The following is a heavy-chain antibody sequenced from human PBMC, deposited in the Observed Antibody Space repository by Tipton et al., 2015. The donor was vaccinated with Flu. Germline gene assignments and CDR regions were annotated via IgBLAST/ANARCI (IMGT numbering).Heavy chain of an antibody. D-gene: IGHD6-19*01. Sequence: TLSLTCTVSGGSISSFYWSWIRQPPGKGLEYIGYISYTGSTNYNPSLKSRITINPDTSKNQFSLQLNSVTPEDTAVYYCARDGIAVAGTSFDAFDIWGQGTMVTVSS. CDR1: GGSISSFY. CDR2: ISYTGST. CDR3: ARDGIAVAGTSFDAFDI. J-gene: IGHJ3*02. V-gene: IGHV4-59*12.